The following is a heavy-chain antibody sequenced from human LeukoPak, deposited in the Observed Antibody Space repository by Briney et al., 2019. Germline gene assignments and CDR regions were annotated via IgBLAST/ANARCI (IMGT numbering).Heavy chain of an antibody. J-gene: IGHJ3*02. Sequence: PSETLSLTCTVSGGSISSYYWSWIRQPPGKGLEWIGYIYYSGSTNYNPSLKSRVTISVDTSKNQFSLKLSSVTAADTAVYYCARDKSRHLGDAFDIWGQGTMVTVSS. CDR1: GGSISSYY. CDR2: IYYSGST. CDR3: ARDKSRHLGDAFDI. V-gene: IGHV4-59*01.